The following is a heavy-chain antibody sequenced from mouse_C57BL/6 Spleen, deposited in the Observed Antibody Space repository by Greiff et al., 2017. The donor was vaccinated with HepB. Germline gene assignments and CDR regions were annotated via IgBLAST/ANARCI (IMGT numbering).Heavy chain of an antibody. CDR2: ISYDGSN. CDR3: AKLGLGYFDV. V-gene: IGHV3-6*01. CDR1: GYSITSGYY. D-gene: IGHD4-1*01. J-gene: IGHJ1*03. Sequence: ESGPGLVKPSQSLSLTCSVTGYSITSGYYWNWIRQFPGNKLEWMGYISYDGSNNYNPSLKNRISITRDTSKNQFFLKLNSVTTEDTATYYCAKLGLGYFDVWGTGTTVTVSS.